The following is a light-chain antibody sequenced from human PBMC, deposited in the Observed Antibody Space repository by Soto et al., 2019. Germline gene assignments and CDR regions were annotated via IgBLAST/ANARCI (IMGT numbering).Light chain of an antibody. CDR2: GAS. J-gene: IGKJ1*01. CDR3: QQYNNWWT. CDR1: QSVRSN. V-gene: IGKV3-15*01. Sequence: EIVMTQSPATLSVYPGERATLSCRASQSVRSNLAWYQQKTGQAPRLLIYGASTRATGIPARFSGSGSGTEFTLTISSLQSEDFAVYYCQQYNNWWTFGQGTKVEIK.